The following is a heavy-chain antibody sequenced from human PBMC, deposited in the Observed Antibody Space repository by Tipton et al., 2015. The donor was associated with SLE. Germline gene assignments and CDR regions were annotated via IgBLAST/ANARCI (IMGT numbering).Heavy chain of an antibody. D-gene: IGHD6-19*01. CDR1: GFTVSRNY. CDR2: IYSGGST. Sequence: SLRLSCAASGFTVSRNYISWVRQAPGKGLEWVSVIYSGGSTYYADSVKGRFTISRDNSKNTLFLQMSSLRAEDTAVYYCASGSSGWGSFDYWGQGTLVTGSS. J-gene: IGHJ4*02. CDR3: ASGSSGWGSFDY. V-gene: IGHV3-66*02.